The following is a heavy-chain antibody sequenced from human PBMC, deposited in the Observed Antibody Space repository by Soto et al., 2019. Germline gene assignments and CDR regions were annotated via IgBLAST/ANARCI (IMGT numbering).Heavy chain of an antibody. J-gene: IGHJ4*02. CDR2: IYHTGST. CDR1: GVTVSSDAYY. Sequence: SETLSLTCTVSGVTVSSDAYYWSWIRQPPGKGLEWIGNIYHTGSTYYSPSLKSRVDISLDKSKNQFSLWLSSVTAADTAVYYRARYRLSGSRWSKFDSWGQGTLVTVSS. D-gene: IGHD6-13*01. V-gene: IGHV4-31*03. CDR3: ARYRLSGSRWSKFDS.